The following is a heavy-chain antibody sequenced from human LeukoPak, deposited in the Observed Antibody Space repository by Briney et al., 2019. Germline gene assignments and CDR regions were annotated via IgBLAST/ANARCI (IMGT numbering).Heavy chain of an antibody. D-gene: IGHD2-15*01. CDR1: GGSISSSSYY. Sequence: PSETLSLTCTVSGGSISSSSYYWGWIRQPPGKGLEWVSAISGSGGSTYYADSVKGRFTISRDNSKNTLYLQMNSLRAEDTAVYYCAKFSIPEKYCSGGSCYAEFDYWGQGTLVTVSS. CDR3: AKFSIPEKYCSGGSCYAEFDY. J-gene: IGHJ4*02. V-gene: IGHV3-23*01. CDR2: ISGSGGST.